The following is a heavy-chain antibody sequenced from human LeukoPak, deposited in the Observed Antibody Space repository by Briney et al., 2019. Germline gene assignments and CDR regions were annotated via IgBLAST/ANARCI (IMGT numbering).Heavy chain of an antibody. J-gene: IGHJ4*02. CDR1: GFTFNDAW. V-gene: IGHV3-15*01. CDR3: TTVGPYCTSTTCYVGYFDY. D-gene: IGHD2-2*01. CDR2: IKSKTDGGTT. Sequence: GGSLRLSCAASGFTFNDAWMSWVRQAPGKGPEWVGRIKSKTDGGTTDYAAPVKGRFTISRDDSGSTLYLQMSSLKTEDTGVYYCTTVGPYCTSTTCYVGYFDYWGQGSLVTVSS.